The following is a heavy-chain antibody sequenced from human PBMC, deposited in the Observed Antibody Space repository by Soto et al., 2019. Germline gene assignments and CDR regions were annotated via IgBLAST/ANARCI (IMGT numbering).Heavy chain of an antibody. J-gene: IGHJ6*02. CDR3: ARGVVGAIYYYYGMDV. V-gene: IGHV3-74*01. Sequence: GGSLRLSCAASGFTFSSYWMHWVRQAPGKGLVWVSRINSDGSSKSYADSVKGRFTISRDNAKNTLYLQMNSLRAEDTAVYYCARGVVGAIYYYYGMDVWGQGTTVTVSS. CDR2: INSDGSSK. CDR1: GFTFSSYW. D-gene: IGHD1-26*01.